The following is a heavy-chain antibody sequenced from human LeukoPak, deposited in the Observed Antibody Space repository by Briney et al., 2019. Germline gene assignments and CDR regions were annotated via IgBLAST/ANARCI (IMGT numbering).Heavy chain of an antibody. Sequence: GGSLRLSCAASGFSFNSYWMHWVRQAPGSGLVWVSRISNDGRSTSFADSVKGRFTISRDNAKNTLYLQMNSLSAEDTAVYYCTRGREGNYGLFDSLGQGTLVTVSS. V-gene: IGHV3-74*01. CDR1: GFSFNSYW. D-gene: IGHD3-10*01. CDR3: TRGREGNYGLFDS. J-gene: IGHJ4*02. CDR2: ISNDGRST.